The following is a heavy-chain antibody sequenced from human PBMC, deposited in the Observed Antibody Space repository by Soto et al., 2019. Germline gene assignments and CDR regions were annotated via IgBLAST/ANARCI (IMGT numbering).Heavy chain of an antibody. Sequence: ASVKVSCKASGYTFTSYGLSWVRQAPGQGLEWMGWISPYNDNTNNAQRLQGRVTMTTDTSTSTAYMELRSLRSDDTAVYYCAKDYEQQLVRKQISLGFDYWGQGTLVTVSS. D-gene: IGHD6-13*01. CDR3: AKDYEQQLVRKQISLGFDY. CDR1: GYTFTSYG. J-gene: IGHJ4*02. CDR2: ISPYNDNT. V-gene: IGHV1-18*01.